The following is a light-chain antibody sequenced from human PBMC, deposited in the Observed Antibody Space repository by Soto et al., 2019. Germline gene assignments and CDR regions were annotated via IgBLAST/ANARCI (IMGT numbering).Light chain of an antibody. CDR2: DNT. Sequence: QSVLTQPPSVSGAPGQRVTISCTGSNSNIGAGYDVHWYQQLPGTAPRLLIFDNTNRPSGVPDRFYGSKSGSAASLAITGLQAEDEADYYCQSYDTSLSFWVFGGGTKLTVL. CDR3: QSYDTSLSFWV. J-gene: IGLJ3*02. V-gene: IGLV1-40*01. CDR1: NSNIGAGYD.